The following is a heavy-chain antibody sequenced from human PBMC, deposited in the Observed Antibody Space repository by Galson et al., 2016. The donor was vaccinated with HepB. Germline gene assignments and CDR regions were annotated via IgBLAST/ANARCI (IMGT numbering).Heavy chain of an antibody. CDR3: ARFVWVAGTGGSDYYYMDV. Sequence: QSGAEVKKPGESLKISCKGSGYIFATYWIGWVRQMPGKGLEWMGIIYPDDSDSKYSPSFQGQVTISADKSISTAYLLWSSLKASDTAIYYCARFVWVAGTGGSDYYYMDVWGKGTTVTVSS. J-gene: IGHJ6*03. CDR2: IYPDDSDS. D-gene: IGHD6-19*01. V-gene: IGHV5-51*01. CDR1: GYIFATYW.